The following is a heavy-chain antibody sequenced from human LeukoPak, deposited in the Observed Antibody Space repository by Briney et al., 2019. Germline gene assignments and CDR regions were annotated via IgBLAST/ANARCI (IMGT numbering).Heavy chain of an antibody. CDR1: GASISSYY. CDR2: IYYSGST. D-gene: IGHD4-23*01. CDR3: GRADYGGNYYYYGMDV. Sequence: SETLSLTCAVSGASISSYYWSCIRQPPGKGLEWIGSIYYSGSTNYNPSLKSRVTISLDTSMNQFSLQLNSVTPEDTAVYYCGRADYGGNYYYYGMDVWGQGTTVTVSS. V-gene: IGHV4-59*12. J-gene: IGHJ6*02.